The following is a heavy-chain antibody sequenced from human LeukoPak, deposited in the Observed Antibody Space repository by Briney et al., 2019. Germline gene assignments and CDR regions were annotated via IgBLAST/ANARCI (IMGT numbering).Heavy chain of an antibody. D-gene: IGHD6-6*01. Sequence: SVKVSCKASGGTFSSYAISWVRQAPGQGLEWMGGIIPIFGTANYAQKFQGRVTITTDESTSTAYMELSSLRSEDTAVYYCARVKVRGGIAARPLGGYYFDYWGQGTLVTVSS. CDR1: GGTFSSYA. V-gene: IGHV1-69*05. J-gene: IGHJ4*02. CDR2: IIPIFGTA. CDR3: ARVKVRGGIAARPLGGYYFDY.